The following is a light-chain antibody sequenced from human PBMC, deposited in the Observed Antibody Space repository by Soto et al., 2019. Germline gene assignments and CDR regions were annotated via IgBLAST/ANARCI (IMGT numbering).Light chain of an antibody. Sequence: EIVMTQSPATLSVSPGERATLSCRASQSVSSNLAWYQQKPGQAPRLLIYGASTRATGIPARFSGTESGTDFPLTISSLQSEDFAVYYCQQYNNWPPVYTFGQGTKLEIK. V-gene: IGKV3-15*01. CDR1: QSVSSN. CDR3: QQYNNWPPVYT. J-gene: IGKJ2*01. CDR2: GAS.